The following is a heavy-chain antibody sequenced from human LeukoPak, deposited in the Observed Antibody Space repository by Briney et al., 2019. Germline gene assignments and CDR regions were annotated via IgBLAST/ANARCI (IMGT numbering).Heavy chain of an antibody. D-gene: IGHD2-2*02. J-gene: IGHJ4*02. CDR2: IRYDGSNK. Sequence: PGGSLRLSCAASGFTFSFYGMHWVRQAPGKGLEWVALIRYDGSNKYYADSVKGRFTISRDNSKNTLYLQMNSLRAEDTAVYFCANRACSSTNCYTDYWGQGTLVIVSS. V-gene: IGHV3-30*02. CDR3: ANRACSSTNCYTDY. CDR1: GFTFSFYG.